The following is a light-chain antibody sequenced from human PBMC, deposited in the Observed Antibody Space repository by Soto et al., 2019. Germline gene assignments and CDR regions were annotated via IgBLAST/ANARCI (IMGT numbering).Light chain of an antibody. CDR1: QGISSY. CDR2: AGS. CDR3: QQYYSPPVT. Sequence: AIRMTQSPSSLSASTGDRVTITCRASQGISSYLAWYQQKPGKAPKLLIYAGSTLQSGVPSRFSGSGSGTDFTLTISCLQSEDFATYYCQQYYSPPVTFGQGTKLEIK. J-gene: IGKJ2*01. V-gene: IGKV1-8*01.